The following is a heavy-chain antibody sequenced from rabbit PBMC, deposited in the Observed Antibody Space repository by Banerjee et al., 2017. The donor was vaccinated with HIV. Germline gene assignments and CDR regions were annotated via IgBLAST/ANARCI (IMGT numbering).Heavy chain of an antibody. CDR3: ARSSYAGYAGYGYAFNL. V-gene: IGHV1S45*01. CDR1: GIDFSSYYY. Sequence: QEQLEESGGGLVKPGGTLTLTCKASGIDFSSYYYMCWVRQAPGKGLEWIGCIYGGSDSAYYASWAKGRFTISKTSSTTVTLQMTSLTAADTATYFCARSSYAGYAGYGYAFNLWGQGTLVTVS. J-gene: IGHJ4*01. CDR2: IYGGSDSA. D-gene: IGHD6-1*01.